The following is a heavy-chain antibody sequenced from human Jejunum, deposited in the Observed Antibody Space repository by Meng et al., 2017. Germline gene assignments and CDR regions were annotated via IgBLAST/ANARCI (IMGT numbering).Heavy chain of an antibody. CDR1: GSPFTSLD. CDR3: ARGVTEGVDY. CDR2: MSPNSGNT. D-gene: IGHD2-21*02. V-gene: IGHV1-8*01. Sequence: QGQPVQSGARGKKPGASGKVSCKASGSPFTSLDINWVRQATGQGPEWMGWMSPNSGNTGYAQKFQGRVTMTRDTSINTAYMELSSLTSEDTAXYYCARGVTEGVDYWGQGTLVTVSS. J-gene: IGHJ4*02.